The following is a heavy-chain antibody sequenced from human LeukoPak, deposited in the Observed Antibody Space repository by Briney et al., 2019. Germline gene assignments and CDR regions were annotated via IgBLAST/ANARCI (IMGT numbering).Heavy chain of an antibody. J-gene: IGHJ5*02. Sequence: PGGSLRLSCAASGFTVSSNYMNWVRQAPGKGLEWVSSISSSSSYIYYADSVKGRFTISRDNAKNSLYLQMNSLRAEDTAVYYCARDVIAAAFDPWGQGTLVTVSS. D-gene: IGHD6-13*01. CDR2: ISSSSSYI. CDR1: GFTVSSNY. V-gene: IGHV3-21*01. CDR3: ARDVIAAAFDP.